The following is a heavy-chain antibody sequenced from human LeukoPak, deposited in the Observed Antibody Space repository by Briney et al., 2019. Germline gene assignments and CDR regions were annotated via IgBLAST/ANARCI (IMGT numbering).Heavy chain of an antibody. CDR2: VHWNDNN. CDR1: GFSLNTSGVG. V-gene: IGHV2-5*01. Sequence: SGPTLVNPTQPLTLTCTFSGFSLNTSGVGVGWIRQPPGKAPEWLAVVHWNDNNYYSPSLKSRLTVTKDTSKNQVVLSVTNMDPVDTATYYCAHRLVGEGLDYWGQGTLVTVSS. J-gene: IGHJ4*02. CDR3: AHRLVGEGLDY. D-gene: IGHD6-6*01.